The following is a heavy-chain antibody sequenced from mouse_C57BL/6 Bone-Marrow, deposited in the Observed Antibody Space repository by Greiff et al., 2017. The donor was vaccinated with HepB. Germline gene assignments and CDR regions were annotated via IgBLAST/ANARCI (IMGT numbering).Heavy chain of an antibody. V-gene: IGHV14-3*01. D-gene: IGHD2-5*01. J-gene: IGHJ1*03. CDR2: IDPANGNT. Sequence: EFQLQQSVAELVRPGASVKLSCTASGFNIKNTYMHWVKQRPEQGLEWIGRIDPANGNTKYAPKFQGKATITADTSSNTAYLHLTSLTSEDTAIYYCARYSNYVWYFDVWGTGTTVTVSS. CDR1: GFNIKNTY. CDR3: ARYSNYVWYFDV.